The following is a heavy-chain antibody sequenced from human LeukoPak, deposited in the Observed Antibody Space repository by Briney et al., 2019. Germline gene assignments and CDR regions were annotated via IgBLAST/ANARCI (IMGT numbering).Heavy chain of an antibody. CDR3: ARGPNSSSGFDP. V-gene: IGHV1-69*04. CDR1: GGTFSSYA. J-gene: IGHJ5*02. D-gene: IGHD6-6*01. Sequence: SVKVSCKASGGTFSSYAISWVRQAPGQGLEWMGRIIPILGIANYAQKFQGRVTITADKSTSTAYMELSSLRSEDTAVYYCARGPNSSSGFDPWGQGTLVTVSS. CDR2: IIPILGIA.